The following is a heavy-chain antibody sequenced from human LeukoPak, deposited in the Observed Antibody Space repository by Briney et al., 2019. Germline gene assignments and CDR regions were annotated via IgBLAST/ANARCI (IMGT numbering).Heavy chain of an antibody. V-gene: IGHV3-66*01. J-gene: IGHJ4*02. CDR3: ARDRHPYYSYGDPIADY. D-gene: IGHD4-17*01. Sequence: GGSLRLSCAASGFTVSSSYMNWVRQAPGKGLEWVSFIYSGGNTYYADSVKGRFTISRDNSKNTMYLQMNSLSAEDTAVYYCARDRHPYYSYGDPIADYWGQGTLVTVSS. CDR2: IYSGGNT. CDR1: GFTVSSSY.